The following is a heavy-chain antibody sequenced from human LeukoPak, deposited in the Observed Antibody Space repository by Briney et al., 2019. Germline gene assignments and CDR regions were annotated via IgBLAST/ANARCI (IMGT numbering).Heavy chain of an antibody. Sequence: PSETLSLTCTVSGGSISSGGYYWSWIRQHPGKGLEWIGYIYYSGSTYYNPSLKSRVTISVDTSKNQFSLKLSSVTAADTAVYYCARGSFDYSNPLDYWGQGTLVTVSS. CDR3: ARGSFDYSNPLDY. V-gene: IGHV4-31*03. J-gene: IGHJ4*02. D-gene: IGHD4-11*01. CDR2: IYYSGST. CDR1: GGSISSGGYY.